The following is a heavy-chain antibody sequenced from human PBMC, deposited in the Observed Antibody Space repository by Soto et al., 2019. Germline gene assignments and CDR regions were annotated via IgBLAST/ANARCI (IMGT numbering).Heavy chain of an antibody. J-gene: IGHJ6*02. Sequence: PGGSLRLSCAASGSTFSSYAMSWVRQAPGKGLEWISAISGSGGSTYYADSVKGRFTISRDNSKNTLYLQMNSLRAEDTAVYYCAKDQGGGSYYHYLGGYYYGMDVWGQGTTVTVSS. CDR3: AKDQGGGSYYHYLGGYYYGMDV. CDR1: GSTFSSYA. V-gene: IGHV3-23*01. D-gene: IGHD1-26*01. CDR2: ISGSGGST.